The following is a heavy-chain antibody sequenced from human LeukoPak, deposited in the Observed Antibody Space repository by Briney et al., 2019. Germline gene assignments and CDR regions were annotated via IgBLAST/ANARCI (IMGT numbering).Heavy chain of an antibody. CDR1: GGTFSSSA. J-gene: IGHJ4*02. V-gene: IGHV1-69*04. CDR3: ARDFYDSRGYFPDY. CDR2: IIPILTLV. D-gene: IGHD3-22*01. Sequence: SVKVSCKASGGTFSSSAITWVRQAPGQGLEWMGRIIPILTLVNYAQKFQGRVTITADKSTSTAYMELSSLRSEDTAVYYCARDFYDSRGYFPDYWGPGTLVTVSS.